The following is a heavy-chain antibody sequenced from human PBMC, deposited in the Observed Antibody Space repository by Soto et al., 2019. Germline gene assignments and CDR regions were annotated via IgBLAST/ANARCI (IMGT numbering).Heavy chain of an antibody. J-gene: IGHJ4*02. CDR3: AREGHGVQALDY. V-gene: IGHV1-69*04. Sequence: KVSCKASGGTFSSYTISWVRQAPGQGLEWMGRIIPILGIANYAQKFQGRVTITADKSTSTAYMELSSLRSEDTAVYYCAREGHGVQALDYWGQGSLVTGSS. D-gene: IGHD1-1*01. CDR1: GGTFSSYT. CDR2: IIPILGIA.